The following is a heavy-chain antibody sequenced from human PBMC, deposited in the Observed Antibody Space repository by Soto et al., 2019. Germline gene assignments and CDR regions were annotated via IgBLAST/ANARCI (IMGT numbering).Heavy chain of an antibody. J-gene: IGHJ6*02. CDR2: TVPIFGTS. CDR3: ARGRVYYGMDV. Sequence: SVKVSCKTSGGTFSNYDIHWVRQAPGQGLEWMGETVPIFGTSHYAQKFLGRVTITADESTSTAYMEVNSLTSEDTAVYYCARGRVYYGMDVWGQGTTVTVSS. CDR1: GGTFSNYD. V-gene: IGHV1-69*13.